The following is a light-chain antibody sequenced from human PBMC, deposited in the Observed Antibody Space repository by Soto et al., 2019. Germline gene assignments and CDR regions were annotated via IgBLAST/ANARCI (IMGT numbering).Light chain of an antibody. V-gene: IGKV3-20*01. CDR1: QSVSISY. Sequence: EIVLTQSPGTLSLSPGERATLSCRASQSVSISYLAWYQQKPGQAPRLLIYGASSRATGIPDRFSGSGSGTDFTLTISRLEPEDFAVYYCQHYGSSPRYTFGQGTKLEIK. CDR2: GAS. J-gene: IGKJ2*01. CDR3: QHYGSSPRYT.